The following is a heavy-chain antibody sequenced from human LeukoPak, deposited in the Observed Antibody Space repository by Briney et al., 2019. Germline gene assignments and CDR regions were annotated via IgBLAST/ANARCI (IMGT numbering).Heavy chain of an antibody. V-gene: IGHV3-9*01. CDR3: AKDVHMTGNAYYNYFDY. J-gene: IGHJ4*02. CDR2: ISSNSGGI. Sequence: PGGSLRLSCAASGVIFDDYAMHWVRQAPGKGLEWVSGISSNSGGIGYADSVQGRFTISRDNAKNSLYLQMNSLRPEDTAFYYCAKDVHMTGNAYYNYFDYWGQGTLVTISS. CDR1: GVIFDDYA. D-gene: IGHD3-22*01.